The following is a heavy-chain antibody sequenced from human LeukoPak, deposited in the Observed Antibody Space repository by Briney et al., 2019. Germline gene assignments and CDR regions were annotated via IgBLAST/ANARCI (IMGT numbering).Heavy chain of an antibody. V-gene: IGHV3-48*03. CDR1: GFTFNNFE. CDR3: ARFTGSWYSSDY. J-gene: IGHJ4*02. CDR2: ISSSGSTI. Sequence: PWGSLRLSCAASGFTFNNFEMNWVRQAPGKGLEWVSYISSSGSTIYYAYSVKGRFTISRDNAKNSLYLQMNSLRAEDTAVYYCARFTGSWYSSDYWGQGTLVTVSS. D-gene: IGHD6-13*01.